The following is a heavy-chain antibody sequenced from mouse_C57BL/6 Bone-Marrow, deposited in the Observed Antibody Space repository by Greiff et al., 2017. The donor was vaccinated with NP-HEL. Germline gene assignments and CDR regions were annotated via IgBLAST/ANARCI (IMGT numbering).Heavy chain of an antibody. V-gene: IGHV1-19*01. CDR1: GYTFTDYY. CDR2: LNPYNGGT. D-gene: IGHD1-1*01. J-gene: IGHJ1*03. Sequence: VQLQQSGPVLVKPGASVKMSCKASGYTFTDYYMNWVKQSHGKSLEWIGVLNPYNGGTSYNQKFKGKATLTVDKSSSTAYMELNSLTSEDSAVYYCATPLLLRDGWYFDVWGTGTTVTVSS. CDR3: ATPLLLRDGWYFDV.